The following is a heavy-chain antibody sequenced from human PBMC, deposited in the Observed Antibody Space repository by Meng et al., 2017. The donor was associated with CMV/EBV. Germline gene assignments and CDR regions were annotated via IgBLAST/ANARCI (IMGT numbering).Heavy chain of an antibody. Sequence: GESLKISCAASGFTFSSYSMSWVRQAPGKGLEWVSGISSSSSNIYYADSVKGRFTISRDNAKNSLYLQMNSLRAEDTAVYYCARVQIPELPQRDVGVPGYGMDVWGQGTTVTVSS. CDR2: ISSSSSNI. V-gene: IGHV3-21*01. J-gene: IGHJ6*02. D-gene: IGHD2-2*01. CDR1: GFTFSSYS. CDR3: ARVQIPELPQRDVGVPGYGMDV.